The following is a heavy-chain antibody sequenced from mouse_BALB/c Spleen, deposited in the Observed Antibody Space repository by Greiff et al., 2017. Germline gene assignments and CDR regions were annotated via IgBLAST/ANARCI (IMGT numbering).Heavy chain of an antibody. D-gene: IGHD4-1*02. CDR3: ARNFLGTTGTRGAYYAMDY. CDR2: IWSGGST. J-gene: IGHJ4*01. V-gene: IGHV2-2*02. CDR1: GFSLTSYG. Sequence: QVQLQQSGPGLVQPSQSLSITCTVSGFSLTSYGVHWVRQSPGKGLEWLGVIWSGGSTDYNAAFISRLSISKDNSKSQVFFKMNSLQANDTAIYYCARNFLGTTGTRGAYYAMDYWGQGTSVTVSS.